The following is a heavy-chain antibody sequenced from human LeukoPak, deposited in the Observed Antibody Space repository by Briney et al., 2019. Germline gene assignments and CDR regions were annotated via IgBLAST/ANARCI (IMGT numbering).Heavy chain of an antibody. CDR3: AREGIPDPDTGWFAP. CDR2: INPNSGGT. CDR1: GYTFTGYY. D-gene: IGHD1-14*01. J-gene: IGHJ5*02. V-gene: IGHV1-2*02. Sequence: ASVTVTCKASGYTFTGYYIHWVRQAPGQGLECMGWINPNSGGTSYAQKFLGRVTMTRDTSITTAYMELSSLKYDDTAVCYCAREGIPDPDTGWFAPGGQGTLVIVSS.